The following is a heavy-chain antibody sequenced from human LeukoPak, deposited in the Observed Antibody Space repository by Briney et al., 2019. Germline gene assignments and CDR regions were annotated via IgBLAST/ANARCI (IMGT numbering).Heavy chain of an antibody. D-gene: IGHD4-17*01. V-gene: IGHV1-8*01. CDR3: ARLSSHYGDYKVDP. CDR1: GYPFNNYD. Sequence: ASVKVSCKASGYPFNNYDINWVRQATGQGLEWMGWMNPHSGKTGYAQNFQGRVTMTRDASISTAYMELSSLRSEDTAVYYCARLSSHYGDYKVDPWGQGTLVTVSS. J-gene: IGHJ5*02. CDR2: MNPHSGKT.